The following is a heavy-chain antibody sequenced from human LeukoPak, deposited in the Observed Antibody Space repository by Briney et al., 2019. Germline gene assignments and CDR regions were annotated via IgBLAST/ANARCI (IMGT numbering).Heavy chain of an antibody. CDR3: ARDSQWLAPFDY. D-gene: IGHD6-19*01. Sequence: GGSLRLSCAASGFTFSSYGMHWVRQAPGKGLEWVAVIWYDGGNKYYADSVKGRFTISRDNSKNTLYLQMNSLRAEDTAVYYCARDSQWLAPFDYWGQGTLVTASS. CDR1: GFTFSSYG. J-gene: IGHJ4*02. V-gene: IGHV3-33*01. CDR2: IWYDGGNK.